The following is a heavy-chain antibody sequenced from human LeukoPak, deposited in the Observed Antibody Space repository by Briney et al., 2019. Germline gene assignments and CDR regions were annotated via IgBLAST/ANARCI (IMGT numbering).Heavy chain of an antibody. Sequence: SGGSLRLSCAASGFTFSDHYMDWVRQAPGKGLEWVGRSRNKPDSYTTEYAASVKGRFTISRDDSKNSLYLQMNSLRAEDTAVYYCFIVSSWGQGTLVTVSS. D-gene: IGHD2-15*01. CDR3: FIVSS. CDR1: GFTFSDHY. CDR2: SRNKPDSYTT. V-gene: IGHV3-72*01. J-gene: IGHJ5*02.